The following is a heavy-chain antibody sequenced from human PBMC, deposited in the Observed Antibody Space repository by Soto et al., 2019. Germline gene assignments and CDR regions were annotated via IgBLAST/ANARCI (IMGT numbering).Heavy chain of an antibody. CDR1: GLTFGDHY. D-gene: IGHD2-21*01. J-gene: IGHJ5*02. Sequence: EVQLVESGGGLVQPGGSLTLSCAVSGLTFGDHYMEWVRQAPGKGLEWVARSRNKAKSYSTDFAASVKGRFTISRDESKNSLNLQMNRLMPEDTAVYYCSILEGAWGQGTLVTVSS. V-gene: IGHV3-72*01. CDR3: SILEGA. CDR2: SRNKAKSYST.